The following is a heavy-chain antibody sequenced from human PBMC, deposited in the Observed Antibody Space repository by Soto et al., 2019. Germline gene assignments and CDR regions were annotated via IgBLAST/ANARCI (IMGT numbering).Heavy chain of an antibody. CDR2: IIPMFGTA. D-gene: IGHD5-18*01. J-gene: IGHJ4*02. CDR1: GGTFSTYA. CDR3: ASGIQLWLRRINNGYSG. Sequence: QVQLVQSGAEVKKPESSVKVSCKAPGGTFSTYAISWVRQAPGQGLEWMGGIIPMFGTANYAQRFQDRGTITADESTNTGDMELSSLRSEDTAVYFCASGIQLWLRRINNGYSGWGQGTLVTVSS. V-gene: IGHV1-69*12.